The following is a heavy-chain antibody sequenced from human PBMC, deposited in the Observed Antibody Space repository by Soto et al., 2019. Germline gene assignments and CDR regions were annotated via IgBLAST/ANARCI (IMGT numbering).Heavy chain of an antibody. Sequence: SETLSLTCTVSGGSISSSSYYWGWIRQPPGKGLEWIGSIYYSGSTYYNPSLKSRVTISVDTSKNQFSLKLSSVTAADTAVYYCATRRHISSWRTFDYWGQGTTVTVSS. CDR2: IYYSGST. J-gene: IGHJ4*03. V-gene: IGHV4-39*01. D-gene: IGHD6-13*01. CDR1: GGSISSSSYY. CDR3: ATRRHISSWRTFDY.